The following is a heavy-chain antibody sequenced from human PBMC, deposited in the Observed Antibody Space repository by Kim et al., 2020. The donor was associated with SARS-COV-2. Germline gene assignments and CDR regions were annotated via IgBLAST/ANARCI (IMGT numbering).Heavy chain of an antibody. V-gene: IGHV4-39*01. CDR3: ARHADY. J-gene: IGHJ4*02. CDR2: T. Sequence: TSPTPPPKSRVTISDDTSKNQFSLTLNSVTAADTAVYYCARHADYWGQGTLVTVSS.